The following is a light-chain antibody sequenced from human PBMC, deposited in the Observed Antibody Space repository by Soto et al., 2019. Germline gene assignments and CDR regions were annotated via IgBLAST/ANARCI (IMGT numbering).Light chain of an antibody. Sequence: DIQMTQSPSTLSASVGDRVTITCRASQSISDWLAWYQQKPGKAPYLLIYKASNLESGVPSRFSGSGSGTEFTLTISSLQPDDFATYYCQQHNDYPITFSQGTRLE. J-gene: IGKJ5*01. V-gene: IGKV1-5*03. CDR3: QQHNDYPIT. CDR2: KAS. CDR1: QSISDW.